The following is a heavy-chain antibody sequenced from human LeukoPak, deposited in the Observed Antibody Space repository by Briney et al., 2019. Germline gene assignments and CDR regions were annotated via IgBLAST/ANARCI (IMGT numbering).Heavy chain of an antibody. CDR3: ARDYHYYDDDPEVPLDY. J-gene: IGHJ4*02. CDR2: ISAYNGNT. D-gene: IGHD3-22*01. Sequence: ASVKVSCKASGYTFTSYGISWVRQAPGQGLEWMGWISAYNGNTNYAQKLQGRVTMTTDTSTSTAYMELRSLRSDDTAVYYCARDYHYYDDDPEVPLDYWGQGTLVTVSS. V-gene: IGHV1-18*01. CDR1: GYTFTSYG.